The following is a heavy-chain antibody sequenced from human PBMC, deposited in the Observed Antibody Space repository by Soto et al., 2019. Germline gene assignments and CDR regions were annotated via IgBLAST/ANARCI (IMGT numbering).Heavy chain of an antibody. J-gene: IGHJ4*02. CDR2: IKQDGSEK. CDR1: GFTFSSYW. CDR3: AKMTTVTTKERYFDY. D-gene: IGHD4-17*01. Sequence: GGSLRLSCAASGFTFSSYWMCWVRQAPGKGLEWVANIKQDGSEKYYVDSVKGRFTISRDNAKNSLYLQMNSLRAEDTAVYYCAKMTTVTTKERYFDYWGQGTLVTVSS. V-gene: IGHV3-7*01.